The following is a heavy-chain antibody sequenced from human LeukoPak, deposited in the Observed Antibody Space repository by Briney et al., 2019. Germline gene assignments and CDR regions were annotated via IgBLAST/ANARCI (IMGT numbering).Heavy chain of an antibody. CDR3: ARDSGPGYSSGWLDH. J-gene: IGHJ4*02. Sequence: SETLSLTCTVSGYSISSGYYWGWIRQPPGKGLEWIGSIYHSGSTYYNPSLKSRVTISVDTSKNQFSLKLSSVTAADTAVYYCARDSGPGYSSGWLDHWGQGTLVTVSS. D-gene: IGHD6-19*01. CDR1: GYSISSGYY. CDR2: IYHSGST. V-gene: IGHV4-38-2*02.